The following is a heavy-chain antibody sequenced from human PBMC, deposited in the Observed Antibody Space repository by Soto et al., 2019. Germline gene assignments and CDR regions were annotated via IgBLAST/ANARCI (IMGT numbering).Heavy chain of an antibody. J-gene: IGHJ4*02. CDR2: FDPEDGET. D-gene: IGHD2-2*01. Sequence: ASVKVSCKVSGYTLTELSMHWVRQAPGKGLEWMGGFDPEDGETIYAQKFQGRVSMTEDTSTDTAYMELSSLRSEDTAVYYCCYCSSTSCWYYFDYWGQGTLVTVSS. CDR3: CYCSSTSCWYYFDY. CDR1: GYTLTELS. V-gene: IGHV1-24*01.